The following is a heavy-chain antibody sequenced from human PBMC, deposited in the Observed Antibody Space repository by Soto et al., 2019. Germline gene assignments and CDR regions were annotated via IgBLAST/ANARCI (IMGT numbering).Heavy chain of an antibody. D-gene: IGHD5-12*01. CDR2: IWYDGSNK. J-gene: IGHJ4*02. Sequence: QVQLVESGGGVVQPGRSLRLSCAASGFTFSSYGMHWVRQAPGKGLEWVAVIWYDGSNKYYADPVKGRFTISRDNSKNTLYLQMNSLRAEDTAVYYCARSYVEMATISPPNFDYWGQGTLVTVSS. CDR3: ARSYVEMATISPPNFDY. V-gene: IGHV3-33*01. CDR1: GFTFSSYG.